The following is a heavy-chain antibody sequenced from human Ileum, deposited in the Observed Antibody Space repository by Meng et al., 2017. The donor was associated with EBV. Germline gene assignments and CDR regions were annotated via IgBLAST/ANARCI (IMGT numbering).Heavy chain of an antibody. J-gene: IGHJ4*02. V-gene: IGHV4-39*01. D-gene: IGHD6-19*01. CDR3: ARGYSSGWYYFDS. CDR2: IYYSGTT. CDR1: GVSIDRSSDN. Sequence: QLPSRSSRPSLGKLSEPLSLTCTFSGVSIDRSSDNWGWIRQSPGKGLEWMGNIYYSGTTSYNPSLKSRVTISVDTSKNQFSLKLSSVTAADTAVYYCARGYSSGWYYFDSWGQGTLVTVSS.